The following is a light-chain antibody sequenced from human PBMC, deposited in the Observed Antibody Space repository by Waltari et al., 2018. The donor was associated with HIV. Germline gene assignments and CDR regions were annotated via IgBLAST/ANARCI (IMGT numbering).Light chain of an antibody. CDR1: QIISTN. CDR3: QQYNNWPQT. J-gene: IGKJ1*01. CDR2: GAS. V-gene: IGKV3-15*01. Sequence: ETVMTQSPATLSVSPGERTTLSCGASQIISTNLAWYQQKPGQAPRLLLYGASTRATCIPARFSGSGSGTEFTLTISSLQSEDSAIYYCQQYNNWPQTFGQGTKVEIK.